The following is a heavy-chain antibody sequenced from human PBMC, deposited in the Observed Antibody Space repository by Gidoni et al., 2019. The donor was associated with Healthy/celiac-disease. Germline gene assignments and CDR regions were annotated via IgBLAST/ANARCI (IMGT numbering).Heavy chain of an antibody. J-gene: IGHJ6*02. Sequence: QLQLQASAPGLVKPSETLSPTCTVPGGSISSSSYYWGWIRQPPGKGLEWIGSIYYRGSTYYNPSLKSRVTISVDTSKNQFSLKLSSVTAADTAVYYCASTLFDGMDVWGQGTTVTVSS. CDR3: ASTLFDGMDV. CDR1: GGSISSSSYY. CDR2: IYYRGST. D-gene: IGHD3-10*01. V-gene: IGHV4-39*01.